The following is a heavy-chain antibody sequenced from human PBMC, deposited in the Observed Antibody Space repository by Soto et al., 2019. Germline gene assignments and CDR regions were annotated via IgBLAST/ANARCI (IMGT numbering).Heavy chain of an antibody. CDR1: GFAFNTYG. V-gene: IGHV3-33*01. J-gene: IGHJ3*02. D-gene: IGHD5-12*01. CDR2: IWYDGSNG. Sequence: QVQVVDSGGGVVQPGRSLRLSCAASGFAFNTYGMHWVLQAPGKGLEWVALIWYDGSNGYYADYVKGRFTISKDNSKNDLYLQMNSLRAEDTALYYCARNEVKMATISAFDIWGEGTMVTVSS. CDR3: ARNEVKMATISAFDI.